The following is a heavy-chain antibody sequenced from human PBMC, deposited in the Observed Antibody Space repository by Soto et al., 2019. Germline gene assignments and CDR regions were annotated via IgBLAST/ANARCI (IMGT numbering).Heavy chain of an antibody. CDR3: ARDHNSLQSSGCPGN. Sequence: ASVKVSCKASGYTFTSYYMHWVRQAPGQGLEWMGIINPSGGSTSYAQKFQGRVTMTRDTSTSTVYMELSSLRSEDTAVYYCARDHNSLQSSGCPGNWGQGTLVTVSS. CDR1: GYTFTSYY. V-gene: IGHV1-46*01. D-gene: IGHD6-19*01. CDR2: INPSGGST. J-gene: IGHJ4*02.